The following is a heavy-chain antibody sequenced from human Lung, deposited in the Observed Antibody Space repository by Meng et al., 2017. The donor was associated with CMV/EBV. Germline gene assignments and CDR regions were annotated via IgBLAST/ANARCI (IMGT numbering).Heavy chain of an antibody. CDR3: AREDYHDSTSYQDFDY. CDR1: GYTFSDYY. CDR2: INPNSGGT. V-gene: IGHV1-2*02. Sequence: ASVXVSXXVSGYTFSDYYMHWVRQAPGQGLEWMGWINPNSGGTNYAQRFQGRVTMTRDTSISTAYMELSRLRSDDTAVYYCAREDYHDSTSYQDFDYWGQGXLVTVSS. J-gene: IGHJ4*02. D-gene: IGHD3-22*01.